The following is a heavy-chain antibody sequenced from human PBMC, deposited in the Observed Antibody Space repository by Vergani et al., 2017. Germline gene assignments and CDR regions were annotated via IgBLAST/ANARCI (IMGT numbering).Heavy chain of an antibody. D-gene: IGHD4-17*01. V-gene: IGHV3-11*06. CDR1: GFTFSDYY. CDR2: ISSSSSYT. J-gene: IGHJ3*02. CDR3: AREVGRVHGAAGRGAFDI. Sequence: QVQLVESGGGLVKPGGSLRLSCAASGFTFSDYYMSWIRQAPGKGLEWVSYISSSSSYTNYEDSVKGRFTISRDNAKNSLYLQMNSLRAEDTAVYYCAREVGRVHGAAGRGAFDIWGQGTMVTVSS.